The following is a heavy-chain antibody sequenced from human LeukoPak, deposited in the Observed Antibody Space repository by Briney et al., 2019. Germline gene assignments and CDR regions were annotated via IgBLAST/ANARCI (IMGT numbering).Heavy chain of an antibody. J-gene: IGHJ4*02. V-gene: IGHV4-34*01. Sequence: SEALSLTCAVFGGSFSDYYWSWIRQPPGKGLEWIGSVYHSGSTHYSPSLKSRVTIAVDTSKNQFSLKLSSVTAADTAVYYCARNDSSGYFDYWGQGTLVTVSS. CDR1: GGSFSDYY. D-gene: IGHD3-22*01. CDR3: ARNDSSGYFDY. CDR2: VYHSGST.